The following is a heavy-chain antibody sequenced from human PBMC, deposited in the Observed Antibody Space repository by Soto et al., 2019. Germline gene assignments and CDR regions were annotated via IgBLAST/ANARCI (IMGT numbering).Heavy chain of an antibody. CDR3: AIIAAAPTYYYYYCMDV. J-gene: IGHJ6*02. V-gene: IGHV5-10-1*01. CDR1: GYSFTSYW. CDR2: IDPSDSYT. Sequence: GESLKISCKGSGYSFTSYWISWVRQMPGKGLEWMGRIDPSDSYTNYSPSFQGHVTISADKSISTAYLQWSSLKASDTAMYYCAIIAAAPTYYYYYCMDVRGQGTTVTVSS. D-gene: IGHD6-13*01.